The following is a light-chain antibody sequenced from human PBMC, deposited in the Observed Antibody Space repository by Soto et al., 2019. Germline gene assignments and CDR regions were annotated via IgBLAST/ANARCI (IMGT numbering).Light chain of an antibody. CDR1: SSNIGAYYD. V-gene: IGLV1-40*01. CDR3: QSYDASLRDYV. J-gene: IGLJ1*01. CDR2: GNT. Sequence: QSVLTQPPSVSGAPGQRFTVCCTWSSSNIGAYYDVHWYQQLPGTVPKLLIFGNTNRPSGVPDRFSGSKSGTSASLAITGLQAEDEADYYCQSYDASLRDYVFGTGTKVTVL.